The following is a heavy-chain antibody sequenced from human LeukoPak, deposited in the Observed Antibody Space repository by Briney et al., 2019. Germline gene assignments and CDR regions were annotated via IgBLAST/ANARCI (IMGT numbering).Heavy chain of an antibody. V-gene: IGHV4-61*02. CDR2: IYTSGST. J-gene: IGHJ3*02. D-gene: IGHD2-2*01. CDR3: ARDSGVPAFDI. Sequence: SETLSLTCTVSGGSISSGSYYWSWIRQPAGKGLEWIGRIYTSGSTNYNPSLKSRVTISVDTSKNQFSLKLSSVTAADTAVYYCARDSGVPAFDIWGQGTMVTVSS. CDR1: GGSISSGSYY.